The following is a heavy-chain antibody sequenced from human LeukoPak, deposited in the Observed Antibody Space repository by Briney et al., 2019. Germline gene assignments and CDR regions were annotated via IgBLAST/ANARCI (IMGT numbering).Heavy chain of an antibody. Sequence: SETLSLTCTVSGGSISSGGYYWSWIRQPPGKGLEWIGYIYYSGSTNYNPSLKSRVTISVDTSKNQFSLKLSSVTAADTAVYYCARPSLHGDYYDYWGQGTLVTVSS. J-gene: IGHJ4*02. CDR2: IYYSGST. D-gene: IGHD4-17*01. CDR3: ARPSLHGDYYDY. V-gene: IGHV4-61*08. CDR1: GGSISSGGYY.